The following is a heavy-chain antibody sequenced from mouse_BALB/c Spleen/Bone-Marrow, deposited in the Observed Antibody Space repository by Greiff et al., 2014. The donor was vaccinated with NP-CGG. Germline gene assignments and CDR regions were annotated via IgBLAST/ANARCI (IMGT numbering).Heavy chain of an antibody. D-gene: IGHD1-2*01. J-gene: IGHJ4*01. Sequence: VKLEESGPGLVAPSQSLSITCTVSGFSLTTHGVHWVRQPPGKGLEWLGVLWTDGSTNYNSALMSRLSISKDNSKSQVFLKMNSLQTDDTAMYYCARITTATGAMDDWGQGTSVTVSS. CDR1: GFSLTTHG. CDR3: ARITTATGAMDD. V-gene: IGHV2-9*02. CDR2: LWTDGST.